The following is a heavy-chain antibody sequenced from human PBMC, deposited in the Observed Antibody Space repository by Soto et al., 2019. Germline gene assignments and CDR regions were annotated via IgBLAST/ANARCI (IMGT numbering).Heavy chain of an antibody. CDR3: AADRKIVGTIGAFDF. Sequence: ASVKVSCKVPENTLTELTIDWLRQAPGKGLEWMGRSAPEEGEPIYPQKFQGRVSMTEDPSTDTAYMELTSLRSEDMAVFFCAADRKIVGTIGAFDFWGQGTLVTISS. V-gene: IGHV1-24*01. CDR1: ENTLTELT. D-gene: IGHD1-26*01. J-gene: IGHJ4*02. CDR2: SAPEEGEP.